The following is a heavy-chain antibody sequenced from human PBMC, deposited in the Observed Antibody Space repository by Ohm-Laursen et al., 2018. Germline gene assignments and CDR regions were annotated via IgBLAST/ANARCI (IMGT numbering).Heavy chain of an antibody. CDR1: GFTFSNYW. D-gene: IGHD6-19*01. CDR2: TKQDGSEE. CDR3: AREILAVAGYPHFDY. Sequence: GSLRLSCAASGFTFSNYWMSWVRQAPGKGLEWVADTKQDGSEEYYGDSVKGRSTISRDNAKNSVYLQMNSLRAEDTAVYYCAREILAVAGYPHFDYWGQGALVTVSS. J-gene: IGHJ4*02. V-gene: IGHV3-7*01.